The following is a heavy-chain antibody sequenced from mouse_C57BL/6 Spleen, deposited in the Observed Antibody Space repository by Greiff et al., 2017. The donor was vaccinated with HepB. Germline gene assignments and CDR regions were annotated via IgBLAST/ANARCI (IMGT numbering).Heavy chain of an antibody. Sequence: VQLQQSGAELVRPGASVKLSCTASGFNIKDDYMHWVKQRPEQGLEWIGWIYPENGDTEYASKFQGKATITADTSSNTAYLQLSSLTSEDTAVYYCTRGDYYGSSPYYFDYWGQGTTLTVSS. CDR1: GFNIKDDY. CDR3: TRGDYYGSSPYYFDY. CDR2: IYPENGDT. V-gene: IGHV14-4*01. D-gene: IGHD1-1*01. J-gene: IGHJ2*01.